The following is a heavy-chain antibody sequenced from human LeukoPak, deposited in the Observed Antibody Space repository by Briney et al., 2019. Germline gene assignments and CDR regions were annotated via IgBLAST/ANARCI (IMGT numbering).Heavy chain of an antibody. D-gene: IGHD3-22*01. V-gene: IGHV3-7*04. CDR3: SRGDSGSYIGWAFDM. J-gene: IGHJ3*02. Sequence: GGSLRLSCAASGFTFSRYWMTWVRQAPGKGLEWVANMNQDGSKQYYVDSVKGRFTMSRDNAKDSLYLQMNSLRAEDTAVYYCSRGDSGSYIGWAFDMWGKGKMVTVS. CDR2: MNQDGSKQ. CDR1: GFTFSRYW.